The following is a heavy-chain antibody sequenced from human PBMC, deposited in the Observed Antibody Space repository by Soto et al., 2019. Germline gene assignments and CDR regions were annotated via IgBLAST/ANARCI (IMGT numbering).Heavy chain of an antibody. CDR2: IYYSGST. J-gene: IGHJ5*02. D-gene: IGHD6-19*01. V-gene: IGHV4-59*08. CDR3: ARQAPHSSGWFWFDP. CDR1: GGSISSYY. Sequence: QVQLQESGPGLVKPSETLSLTCTVSGGSISSYYWSWIRQPPGKGLEWIGYIYYSGSTSYNPSLRSRVTISGDTSKNQFSLKLSSVTAADTAVYYCARQAPHSSGWFWFDPWGQGTLVTVSS.